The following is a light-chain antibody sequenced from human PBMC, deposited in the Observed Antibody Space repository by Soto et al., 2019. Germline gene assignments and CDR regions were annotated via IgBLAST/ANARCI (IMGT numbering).Light chain of an antibody. J-gene: IGKJ4*01. CDR1: QSVRND. Sequence: EIVLTQSPATLSLSPGERATISCRASQSVRNDLVWYHQKPGQAPRVLIYSASNRATGIPARFSGSGSGTAFTLTISSLEPEDFAIYYCQQRTNWPPTFGAGTKVEMK. CDR2: SAS. V-gene: IGKV3-11*01. CDR3: QQRTNWPPT.